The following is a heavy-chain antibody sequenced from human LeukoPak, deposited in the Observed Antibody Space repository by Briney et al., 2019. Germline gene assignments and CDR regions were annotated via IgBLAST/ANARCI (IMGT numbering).Heavy chain of an antibody. D-gene: IGHD6-13*01. V-gene: IGHV4-59*01. Sequence: SETLSLTCTVSGGSISSYYWSWIRQPPGKGLEWIGYIYYSGSTNYNPSLKSRVTISVDTSKNQFSLRLSSVTAADTAMYYCARGEYSSSWYGRSHYYYGMDVWGQGTTVTVSS. CDR2: IYYSGST. CDR3: ARGEYSSSWYGRSHYYYGMDV. CDR1: GGSISSYY. J-gene: IGHJ6*02.